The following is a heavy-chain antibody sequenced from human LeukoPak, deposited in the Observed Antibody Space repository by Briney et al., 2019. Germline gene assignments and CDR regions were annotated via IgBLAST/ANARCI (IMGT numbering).Heavy chain of an antibody. CDR3: ARGAEAETSPLGF. CDR1: GYNFGDYY. Sequence: ASVKVSCKASGYNFGDYYMHWVRQAPGQGLEWLGWINPKSGGTDYAQQFQGRVTMTRDTSSSTDYLEVRSLRSDDTAVYYCARGAEAETSPLGFWGQGTPVTVSS. D-gene: IGHD6-13*01. V-gene: IGHV1-2*02. CDR2: INPKSGGT. J-gene: IGHJ4*02.